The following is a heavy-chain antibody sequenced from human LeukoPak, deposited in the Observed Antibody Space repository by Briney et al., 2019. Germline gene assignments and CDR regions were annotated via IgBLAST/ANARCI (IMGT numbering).Heavy chain of an antibody. CDR2: INAYNGNT. Sequence: ASVKVSCKASGYTFTSYGISWVRQAPGQGLEWMGWINAYNGNTNYAQKLQGRVTMTTDTSTSTAYMELRSLRSDDTAVYYCARGPGMDIVVVVATRGYFDYWGQGTLVTVSS. CDR3: ARGPGMDIVVVVATRGYFDY. J-gene: IGHJ4*02. CDR1: GYTFTSYG. V-gene: IGHV1-18*01. D-gene: IGHD2-15*01.